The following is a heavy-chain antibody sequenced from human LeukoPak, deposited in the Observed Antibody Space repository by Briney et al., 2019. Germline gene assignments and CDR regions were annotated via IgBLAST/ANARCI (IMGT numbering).Heavy chain of an antibody. CDR1: GFTFSSYA. Sequence: GGSLRLSCAASGFTFSSYAISWVRQAPGQGLEWMGGTIPIFGTANYAQKFQGRVTITADESTSTAYMELSSLRSEDTAVYYCAREGIAVAPDAFDIWGQGTMVTVSS. D-gene: IGHD6-19*01. J-gene: IGHJ3*02. V-gene: IGHV1-69*01. CDR3: AREGIAVAPDAFDI. CDR2: TIPIFGTA.